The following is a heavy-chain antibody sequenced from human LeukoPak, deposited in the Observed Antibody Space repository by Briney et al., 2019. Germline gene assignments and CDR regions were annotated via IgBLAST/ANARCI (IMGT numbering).Heavy chain of an antibody. CDR3: ARDPTLLWFGELLSYYYYYGMDV. CDR1: GYTFTGYY. CDR2: INPNSGGT. V-gene: IGHV1-2*02. Sequence: GASVKVSCEAPGYTFTGYYMHWVRQAPGQGLEWMGMINPNSGGTNYAQKFQGRVTMTRDTSISTAYMELSRLRSDDTAVYYCARDPTLLWFGELLSYYYYYGMDVWGQGTTVTVSS. J-gene: IGHJ6*02. D-gene: IGHD3-10*01.